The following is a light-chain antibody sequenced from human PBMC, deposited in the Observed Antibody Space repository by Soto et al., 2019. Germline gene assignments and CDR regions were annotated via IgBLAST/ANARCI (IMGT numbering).Light chain of an antibody. CDR1: LSVRTY. V-gene: IGKV3-11*01. J-gene: IGKJ1*01. Sequence: EIVLTQSPGTLSSSPGERPTLACRAGLSVRTYSACYTQKPGQDPRLLIYDASNRATGIPPRFSGSGSGTDFSLTISSLEPEDFAVYYCQQRTNWPWTFGPGTMVDIK. CDR3: QQRTNWPWT. CDR2: DAS.